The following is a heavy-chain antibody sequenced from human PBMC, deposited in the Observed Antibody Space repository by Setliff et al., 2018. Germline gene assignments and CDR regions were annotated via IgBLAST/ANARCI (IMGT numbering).Heavy chain of an antibody. V-gene: IGHV4-59*11. J-gene: IGHJ6*03. CDR3: AREYNNYYYYFDV. CDR2: IHPTGST. Sequence: PSETLSLTCSVSGDSMRSHYWSWIRQPPGKGLEWIGYIHPTGSTDYNPSLKSRLTMSLDTSKKQFSLKLTSVTAADTAVYYCAREYNNYYYYFDVWGKGTTVTVSS. CDR1: GDSMRSHY. D-gene: IGHD1-1*01.